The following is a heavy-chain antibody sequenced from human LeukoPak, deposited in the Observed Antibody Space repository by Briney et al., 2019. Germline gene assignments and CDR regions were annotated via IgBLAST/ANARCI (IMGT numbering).Heavy chain of an antibody. V-gene: IGHV4-34*01. D-gene: IGHD3-16*02. J-gene: IGHJ1*01. CDR1: GGSFSGYY. CDR3: ARGLGYHEYFQH. CDR2: INHSGSI. Sequence: SETLSLTCAVYGGSFSGYYWSWIRQPPGKGLEWIGEINHSGSINYNPSLKSRVTISVDTSKNQFSLKLSSVTAADTAVYYCARGLGYHEYFQHWGQGTLVTVSS.